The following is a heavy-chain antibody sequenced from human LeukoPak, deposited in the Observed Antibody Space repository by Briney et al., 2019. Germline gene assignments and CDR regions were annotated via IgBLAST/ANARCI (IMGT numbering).Heavy chain of an antibody. Sequence: GASVNVSCKASGGTFSSYAISWVRQAPGQGLEWMGGIIPIFGTANYPQKFQGRVTITTDESTSTAYMELSSLRSEDTAVYYCARPYAGEGSYCSGGSCYSEDWYFDLWGRGTLVTVSS. J-gene: IGHJ2*01. V-gene: IGHV1-69*05. D-gene: IGHD2-15*01. CDR2: IIPIFGTA. CDR3: ARPYAGEGSYCSGGSCYSEDWYFDL. CDR1: GGTFSSYA.